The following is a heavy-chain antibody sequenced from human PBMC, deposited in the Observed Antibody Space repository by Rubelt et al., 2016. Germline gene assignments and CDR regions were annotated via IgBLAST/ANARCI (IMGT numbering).Heavy chain of an antibody. D-gene: IGHD4-23*01. V-gene: IGHV3-23*04. J-gene: IGHJ3*02. CDR2: ITSSGGGT. CDR3: AKDLVGNDAFDI. CDR1: GFPFNNAW. Sequence: EVQLVESGGGLVKPGESLRLSCAASGFPFNNAWMGWVRQTPGKGLEWVSGITSSGGGTYYADSVKGRFTISRDNSKNTLYLQMNSLRAEDTAVYYCAKDLVGNDAFDIWGQGTMVTVSS.